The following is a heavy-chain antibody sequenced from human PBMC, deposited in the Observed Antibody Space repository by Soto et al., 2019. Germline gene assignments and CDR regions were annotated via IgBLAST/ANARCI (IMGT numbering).Heavy chain of an antibody. CDR1: GYTFTSYD. V-gene: IGHV1-8*01. CDR3: VRLFYYGSGSWVE. Sequence: QVQLVQSGAEVKKPGASVKVSCKASGYTFTSYDINWVRQATGQGLEWMGWVNPNNGHTGYAQKFQGRVTLTRNTSISRTYIELDSLRSEDTAVYYCVRLFYYGSGSWVEWGQGTLVTVSS. J-gene: IGHJ4*02. CDR2: VNPNNGHT. D-gene: IGHD3-10*01.